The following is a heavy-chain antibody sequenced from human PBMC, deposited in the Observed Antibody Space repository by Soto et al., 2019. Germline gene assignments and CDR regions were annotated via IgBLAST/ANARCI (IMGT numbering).Heavy chain of an antibody. CDR2: IYSGGYT. CDR1: GFTVSNNY. J-gene: IGHJ4*02. Sequence: EVQLVESGGGLIQPGGSLRLSCAVSGFTVSNNYMSWVRQAPGKGLEGVSVIYSGGYTAYGDSVKGRFTISRDNSKNTLYLKMKTPGGQDRAVFSWATDRGGGGYWGQGTLVTVSS. CDR3: ATDRGGGGY. V-gene: IGHV3-53*01. D-gene: IGHD3-10*01.